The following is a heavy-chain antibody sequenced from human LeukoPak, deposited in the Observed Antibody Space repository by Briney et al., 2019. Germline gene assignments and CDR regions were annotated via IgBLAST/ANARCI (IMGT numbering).Heavy chain of an antibody. J-gene: IGHJ4*02. D-gene: IGHD6-13*01. CDR3: ARLRSSSWLLIDY. V-gene: IGHV4-59*08. Sequence: SETLSLTCTVSGGSISSYGWSWIRQPPGKGLEWIGYIYYSGSTNYNPFLMSRVDISVDTSKNQFSLTLSSAPAADTAVYYCARLRSSSWLLIDYWGQGTLVTVSS. CDR1: GGSISSYG. CDR2: IYYSGST.